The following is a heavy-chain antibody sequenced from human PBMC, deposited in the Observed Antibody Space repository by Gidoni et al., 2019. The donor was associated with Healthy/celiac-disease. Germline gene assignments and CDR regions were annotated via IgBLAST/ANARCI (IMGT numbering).Heavy chain of an antibody. CDR1: GGAFSSYA. J-gene: IGHJ6*02. Sequence: QVQLVQSGAEVKKPGSSVKVSCKASGGAFSSYAISWGRQAPGQGLEWMGGIIPIFGTANYAQKFQGRVTITADESTSTAYMELSSLRSEDTAVYYCARGYWNDEGRATSYYYYGMDVWGQGTTVTVSS. CDR2: IIPIFGTA. D-gene: IGHD1-1*01. CDR3: ARGYWNDEGRATSYYYYGMDV. V-gene: IGHV1-69*01.